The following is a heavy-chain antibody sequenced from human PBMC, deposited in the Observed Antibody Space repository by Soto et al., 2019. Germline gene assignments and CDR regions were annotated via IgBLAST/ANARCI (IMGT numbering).Heavy chain of an antibody. V-gene: IGHV3-11*01. CDR3: AGAPGSGWSDWFDP. D-gene: IGHD6-13*01. CDR1: GFTFSDYY. Sequence: QVQLVESGGGLVKPGGSLRLSCAASGFTFSDYYMSWIRQAPGKGLEWVSYISSSGSTIYYADSVKGRFTISRDNAKNSLYLQMKSLRAEDAAVYYCAGAPGSGWSDWFDPWGQGTLVTVSS. CDR2: ISSSGSTI. J-gene: IGHJ5*02.